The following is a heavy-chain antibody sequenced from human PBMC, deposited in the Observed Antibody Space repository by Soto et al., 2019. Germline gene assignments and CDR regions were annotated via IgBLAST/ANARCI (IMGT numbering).Heavy chain of an antibody. Sequence: GGSLRLSCAASGFTFSSYAMSWVRQAPGKGLEWVSAISGSGGSTYYADSVKGRFTISRDNSKNTLYLQMNSLRAEDTAVYYCAKDKTDYDFWSVNDYWGQGTLVTVSS. J-gene: IGHJ4*02. D-gene: IGHD3-3*01. CDR1: GFTFSSYA. V-gene: IGHV3-23*01. CDR3: AKDKTDYDFWSVNDY. CDR2: ISGSGGST.